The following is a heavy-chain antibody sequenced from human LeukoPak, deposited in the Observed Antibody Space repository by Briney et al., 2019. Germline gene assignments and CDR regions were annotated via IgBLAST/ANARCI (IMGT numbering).Heavy chain of an antibody. V-gene: IGHV3-23*01. CDR1: GFTFSSYA. Sequence: PGGSLRLSCAASGFTFSSYAMSWVRQAPGKGLEWVSTISGSVYSTYYADSVKGRFTISRDNSKNTLYLQMNSLRAEDTAVYYCARDLEAYSSSYDAFDIWGQGTMVTVSS. J-gene: IGHJ3*02. CDR3: ARDLEAYSSSYDAFDI. CDR2: ISGSVYST. D-gene: IGHD6-13*01.